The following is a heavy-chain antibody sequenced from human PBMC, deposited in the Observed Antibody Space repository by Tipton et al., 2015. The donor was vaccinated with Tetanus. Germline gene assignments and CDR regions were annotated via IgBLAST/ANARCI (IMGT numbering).Heavy chain of an antibody. CDR3: ARVQLSSSFLKYNWLDP. J-gene: IGHJ5*02. Sequence: GLVKPSETLSLTCAVSGASISPYYWSWIRQPPGKGLEWIGSIHDSGTTNYNPSLKSRLTMSVDTSNNLFSLKLTYVTAADTAVYSCARVQLSSSFLKYNWLDPWGQGTLVTVAS. V-gene: IGHV4-59*01. CDR1: GASISPYY. CDR2: IHDSGTT. D-gene: IGHD3-3*02.